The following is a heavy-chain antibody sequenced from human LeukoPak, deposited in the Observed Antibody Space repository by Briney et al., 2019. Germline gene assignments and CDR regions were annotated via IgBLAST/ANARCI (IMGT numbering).Heavy chain of an antibody. CDR2: INHSGST. J-gene: IGHJ4*02. V-gene: IGHV4-34*01. CDR1: GGSFSGYY. Sequence: SETLSLTCAVYGGSFSGYYWSWIRQPPGKGLEWLGEINHSGSTNYNPSLKSRVTISVDTSKNQFSLKLSSVTAADTAVYYCARGDYYDSSGYSTGYYFDYWGQGTLVTVSS. CDR3: ARGDYYDSSGYSTGYYFDY. D-gene: IGHD3-22*01.